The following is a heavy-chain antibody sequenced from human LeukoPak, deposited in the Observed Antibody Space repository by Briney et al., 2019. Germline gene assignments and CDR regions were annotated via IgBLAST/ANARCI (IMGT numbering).Heavy chain of an antibody. CDR3: AREAYSSSWYPNWFDP. CDR1: GGSISSGGYS. D-gene: IGHD6-13*01. J-gene: IGHJ5*02. CDR2: IYHSGST. V-gene: IGHV4-30-2*01. Sequence: PSETLSLTCAVSGGSISSGGYSWSWIRQPPGKGLEWFGYIYHSGSTYYDPSLKSRVTISVDRSKNQFSLKLSSVTAADTAVYYCAREAYSSSWYPNWFDPWGQGTLVTVSS.